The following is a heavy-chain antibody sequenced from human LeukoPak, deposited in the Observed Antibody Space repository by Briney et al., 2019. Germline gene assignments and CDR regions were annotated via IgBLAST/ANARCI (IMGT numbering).Heavy chain of an antibody. Sequence: PGGSLRLSCAASGFTFSSYAMSWVRHAPAKGLECVSAISGSGGSTYYADSVKGRFTISRDNSKNTLYLQMNRLRAEDTAVYYCAKKKTDYYWYFDLWGRGTLVTVSS. CDR1: GFTFSSYA. J-gene: IGHJ2*01. CDR2: ISGSGGST. CDR3: AKKKTDYYWYFDL. D-gene: IGHD4-11*01. V-gene: IGHV3-23*01.